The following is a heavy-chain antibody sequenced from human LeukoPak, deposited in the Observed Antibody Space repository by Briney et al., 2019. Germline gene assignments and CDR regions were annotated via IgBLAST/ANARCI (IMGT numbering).Heavy chain of an antibody. V-gene: IGHV1-8*01. Sequence: GPVKVSCKASGYTFTSYDINWVRQATGQGLEWMGWMNPNSGNTGYAQKFQGRVTMTRNTSISTAYMELSSLRSEDTAVYYCAREERITMVRGVMGYDYYYYYMDVWGKGTTVTISS. CDR2: MNPNSGNT. D-gene: IGHD3-10*01. J-gene: IGHJ6*03. CDR1: GYTFTSYD. CDR3: AREERITMVRGVMGYDYYYYYMDV.